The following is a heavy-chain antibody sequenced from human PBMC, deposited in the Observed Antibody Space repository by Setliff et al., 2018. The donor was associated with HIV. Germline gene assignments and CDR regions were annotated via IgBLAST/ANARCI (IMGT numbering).Heavy chain of an antibody. D-gene: IGHD6-13*01. J-gene: IGHJ4*02. V-gene: IGHV4-59*11. Sequence: PSETLSLTCTVSGGSISSHYWGWLRQPPGKGLEWIGSISYTGGTNHNPSLQSRVTMSIDTSKDQFSLKLSSLTSADTAVYYCARCLSSPFAAGLWGQGTLVTVSS. CDR1: GGSISSHY. CDR3: ARCLSSPFAAGL. CDR2: ISYTGGT.